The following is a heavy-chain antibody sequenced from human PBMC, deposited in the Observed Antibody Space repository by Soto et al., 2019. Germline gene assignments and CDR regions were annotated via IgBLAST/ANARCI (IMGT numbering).Heavy chain of an antibody. V-gene: IGHV1-2*02. J-gene: IGHJ4*02. CDR2: IGPESGAT. Sequence: ASVKVSCKASGYTFTGHYIHWVRQAPEQGPEWMGEIGPESGATRYAQKFQGRVTMTRDMTITTVYMELNNLSPDDTAVYYCGRGRSGQIVVFYWGQGTPVTSPQ. D-gene: IGHD5-12*01. CDR3: GRGRSGQIVVFY. CDR1: GYTFTGHY.